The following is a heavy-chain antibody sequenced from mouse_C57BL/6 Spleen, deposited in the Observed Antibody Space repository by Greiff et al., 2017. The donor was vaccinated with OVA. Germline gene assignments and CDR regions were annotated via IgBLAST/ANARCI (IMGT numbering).Heavy chain of an antibody. CDR1: GYTFTSYW. J-gene: IGHJ1*03. CDR3: ARGGYFNV. CDR2: IHPNSGGT. Sequence: VQLQQPGAELVKPGASVKLSCKASGYTFTSYWMHWVKQRPGQGLEWIGMIHPNSGGTNYNEKFKSKATLTVDKSSSTAYMQLSSLTSEDSAVYYCARGGYFNVWGTGTTVTVSS. V-gene: IGHV1-64*01.